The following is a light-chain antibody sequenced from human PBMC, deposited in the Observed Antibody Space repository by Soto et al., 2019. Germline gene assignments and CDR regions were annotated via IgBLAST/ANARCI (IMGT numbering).Light chain of an antibody. Sequence: SVLTQPPSVSGAPGQRVTISCTGSSSNIGAGYDVHWYQQLPGTAPKLLIYDNNNRPSGVPDRFSGSKSGTSASLAITGLQAEDEADYYCQSYDSSLSGYVFGTGTKVTV. CDR2: DNN. J-gene: IGLJ1*01. CDR1: SSNIGAGYD. V-gene: IGLV1-40*01. CDR3: QSYDSSLSGYV.